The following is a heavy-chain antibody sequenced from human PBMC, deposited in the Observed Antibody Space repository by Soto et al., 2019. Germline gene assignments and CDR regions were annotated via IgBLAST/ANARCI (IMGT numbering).Heavy chain of an antibody. CDR2: ISWNSGSI. V-gene: IGHV3-9*01. CDR1: GFTFDDYA. Sequence: GGSLRLSCADSGFTFDDYAMHWVRQAPGKGLEWVSGISWNSGSIGYADSVKGRFTISRDNAKNSLYLQMNSLRAEDTALYYCAKAPQLALGVDYWGQGTLVTVSS. D-gene: IGHD6-13*01. CDR3: AKAPQLALGVDY. J-gene: IGHJ4*02.